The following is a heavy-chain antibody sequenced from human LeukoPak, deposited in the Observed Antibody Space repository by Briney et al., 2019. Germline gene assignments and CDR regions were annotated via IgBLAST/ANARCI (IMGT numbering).Heavy chain of an antibody. CDR1: GGSISRGGYY. CDR3: ARAGAYDFWSGYPNACDI. V-gene: IGHV4-31*03. J-gene: IGHJ3*02. Sequence: PSEGLSVPRTVSGGSISRGGYYWRWIRQHPGKSLECIVYIYYSETTYYHPSLKSRVTISVDTSKNQFSLKLSSVTAADTAVYYGARAGAYDFWSGYPNACDIWGQGTMVTVSS. CDR2: IYYSETT. D-gene: IGHD3-3*01.